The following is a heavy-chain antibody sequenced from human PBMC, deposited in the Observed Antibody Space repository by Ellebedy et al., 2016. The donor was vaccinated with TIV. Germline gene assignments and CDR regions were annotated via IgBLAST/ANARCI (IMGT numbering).Heavy chain of an antibody. J-gene: IGHJ4*02. V-gene: IGHV3-33*01. CDR1: GFTFSSYG. CDR2: IWYDGSNK. D-gene: IGHD6-13*01. CDR3: ARDDGETIAAPFLFDY. Sequence: GESLKISXAASGFTFSSYGMHWVRQAPGKGLEWVAVIWYDGSNKYYADSEKGRFTISRDNSKNTLYLQMNSLRAEDTAVYYCARDDGETIAAPFLFDYWGQGTLVTVSS.